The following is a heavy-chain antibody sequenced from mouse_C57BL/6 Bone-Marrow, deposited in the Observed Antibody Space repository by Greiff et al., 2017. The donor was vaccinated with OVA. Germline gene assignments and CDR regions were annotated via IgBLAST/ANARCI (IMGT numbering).Heavy chain of an antibody. CDR2: IYPRSGNT. J-gene: IGHJ3*01. CDR3: ARRCGYYCAY. Sequence: VQLQESGAELARPGASVKLSCKASGYTFTSYGISWVKQRTGQGLEWIGEIYPRSGNTYYNEKFKGKATLTADKSSSTAYMELRSLTSEDSAVYFCARRCGYYCAYWGQGTLVTVSA. V-gene: IGHV1-81*01. D-gene: IGHD2-3*01. CDR1: GYTFTSYG.